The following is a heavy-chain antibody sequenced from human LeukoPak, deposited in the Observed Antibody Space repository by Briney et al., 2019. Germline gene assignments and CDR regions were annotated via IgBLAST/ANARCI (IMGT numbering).Heavy chain of an antibody. CDR3: ARVTVVTPGAFDI. Sequence: SETLSLTCTVSGGSISSSSYYWGWIRQPPGKGLEYIGTIYYSGSTYYNPSLKSRVTISVDTSKNQFSLKLSSVTAADTAVYYCARVTVVTPGAFDIWGQGTMVTVSS. D-gene: IGHD4-23*01. J-gene: IGHJ3*02. CDR1: GGSISSSSYY. CDR2: IYYSGST. V-gene: IGHV4-39*07.